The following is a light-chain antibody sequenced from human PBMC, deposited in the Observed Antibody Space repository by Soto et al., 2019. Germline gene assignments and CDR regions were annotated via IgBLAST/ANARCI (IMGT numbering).Light chain of an antibody. J-gene: IGKJ2*01. CDR3: QQYDNLPYT. CDR1: QDISNY. V-gene: IGKV1-33*01. Sequence: DIQMTQSPSSLSASVGDRVTITCQARQDISNYLNWYQQKPGKAPKLLIYDASNLETGVPSRFSGSGSGTDFTFTISSLQPEDIATYYCQQYDNLPYTFGQGNKLEIK. CDR2: DAS.